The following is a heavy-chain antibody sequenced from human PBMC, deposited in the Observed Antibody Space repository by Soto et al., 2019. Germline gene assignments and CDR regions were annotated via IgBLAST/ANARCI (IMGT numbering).Heavy chain of an antibody. V-gene: IGHV3-30-3*01. CDR2: ISYDGSNK. CDR3: ARDTDMYYYDSSGCAFDI. D-gene: IGHD3-22*01. CDR1: GFTFSSYA. Sequence: PGGSLRLSCAASGFTFSSYAMHWVRQAPGKGLEWVAVISYDGSNKYYADSVKGRFTISRDNSKNPLYLQMNSLRAEDTAVYYCARDTDMYYYDSSGCAFDIWGQGTMVTVSS. J-gene: IGHJ3*02.